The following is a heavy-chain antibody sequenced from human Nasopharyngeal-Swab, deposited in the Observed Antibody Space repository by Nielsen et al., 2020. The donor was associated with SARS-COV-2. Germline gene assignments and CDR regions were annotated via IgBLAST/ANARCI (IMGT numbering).Heavy chain of an antibody. D-gene: IGHD5-24*01. CDR3: AREVGGDGYHEY. J-gene: IGHJ4*02. CDR1: GDSISGSNSY. Sequence: SETLSLTCAVSGDSISGSNSYWGWIRQPPGKGLEWIGSIYYTGTTYYNPSLRSRVTVSVDTSQNQFSLKLTPVTAADTAVYYCAREVGGDGYHEYWGQGSLVTVSS. CDR2: IYYTGTT. V-gene: IGHV4-39*07.